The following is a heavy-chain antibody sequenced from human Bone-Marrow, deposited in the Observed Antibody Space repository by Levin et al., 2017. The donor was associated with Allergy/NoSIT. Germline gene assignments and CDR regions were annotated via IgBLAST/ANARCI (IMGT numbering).Heavy chain of an antibody. CDR1: GFTVSSNY. V-gene: IGHV3-53*01. Sequence: GGSLRLSCAASGFTVSSNYMSWVRQAPGKGLEWVSVIYSGGSTYYADSVKGRFTISRDNSKNTLYLQMNSLRAEDTAVYYCARETRYYDFWSGYYTGGQVEYFDYWGQGTLVTVSS. CDR3: ARETRYYDFWSGYYTGGQVEYFDY. CDR2: IYSGGST. D-gene: IGHD3-3*01. J-gene: IGHJ4*02.